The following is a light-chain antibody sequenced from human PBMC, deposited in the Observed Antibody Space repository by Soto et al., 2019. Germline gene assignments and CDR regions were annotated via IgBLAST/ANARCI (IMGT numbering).Light chain of an antibody. CDR1: QSVSSN. J-gene: IGKJ2*01. V-gene: IGKV3-15*01. CDR3: QQSNNWPYT. Sequence: EIVMTQSPATLSVSPGERATLSCRANQSVSSNLAWYQQKPGQAPRLLFYGASTRATGIPARFSGSGSGTDFTLTISSLQAEDFAVYYCQQSNNWPYTFGQGTKLEIK. CDR2: GAS.